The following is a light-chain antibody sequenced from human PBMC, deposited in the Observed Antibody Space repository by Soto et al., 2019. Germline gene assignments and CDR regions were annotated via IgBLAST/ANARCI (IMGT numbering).Light chain of an antibody. CDR1: HSVSGSY. CDR2: GAS. CDR3: QQYGSSPPYT. V-gene: IGKV3-20*01. Sequence: EIVLTQSPGTLSLSPGERATLSCRASHSVSGSYLAWYQQKPGQAPRLLIYGASSRATGIPDRFSGSGSGTDFTLTISRLEPEDFAVYYCQQYGSSPPYTFGQGTTLEIK. J-gene: IGKJ2*01.